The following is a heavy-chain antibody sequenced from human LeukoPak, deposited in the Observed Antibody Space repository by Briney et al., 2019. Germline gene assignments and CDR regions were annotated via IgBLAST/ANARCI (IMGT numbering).Heavy chain of an antibody. D-gene: IGHD3-3*01. Sequence: SETLSLPCPVSGGSISSYYWSWIRQSPGKGLEWIGYIYYSGSTNYNPSLKSRLTISVDTSKNQFSLRLSSVTAADTAVYYCARHSSDFWSGYYTNYYGVDVWGRGTTVTVSS. V-gene: IGHV4-59*08. CDR2: IYYSGST. CDR3: ARHSSDFWSGYYTNYYGVDV. J-gene: IGHJ6*02. CDR1: GGSISSYY.